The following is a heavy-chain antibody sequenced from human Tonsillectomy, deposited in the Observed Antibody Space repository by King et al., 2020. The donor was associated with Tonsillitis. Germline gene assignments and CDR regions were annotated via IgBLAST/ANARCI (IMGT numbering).Heavy chain of an antibody. CDR2: IIGSSFTI. CDR1: GFTFSSYS. D-gene: IGHD2-2*01. Sequence: VQLVESGGGLVQPGGSLRLSCAASGFTFSSYSMNWVRQAPGKGLEWGSYIIGSSFTIYYAALVKGRFTISRDNAQNSLYLQMTSLRAEDTAVYYCARDAYCSSTSCFRHFDYWGQGTLVTVSS. J-gene: IGHJ4*02. V-gene: IGHV3-48*01. CDR3: ARDAYCSSTSCFRHFDY.